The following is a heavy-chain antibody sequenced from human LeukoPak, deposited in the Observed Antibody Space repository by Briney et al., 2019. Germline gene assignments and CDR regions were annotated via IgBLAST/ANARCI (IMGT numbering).Heavy chain of an antibody. CDR1: GYTFSNQW. D-gene: IGHD3-10*01. CDR2: IYPADSDT. J-gene: IGHJ6*02. CDR3: ARWMFYYGSGVFHYHGMDV. Sequence: RRGESLEISCKGSGYTFSNQWIGWVRQMPGKGLEWMGIIYPADSDTKYSPSFQGQVTISTDKSISTAYLQWNSLKASDTAMYYCARWMFYYGSGVFHYHGMDVWGQGTTVTVSS. V-gene: IGHV5-51*01.